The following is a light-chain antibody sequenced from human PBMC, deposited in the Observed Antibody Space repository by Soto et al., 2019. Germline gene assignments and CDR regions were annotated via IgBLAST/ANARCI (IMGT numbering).Light chain of an antibody. CDR1: QGISSY. CDR2: AAS. V-gene: IGKV1-8*01. Sequence: AIRMTQSPSSLSASTGDRVTITCRASQGISSYLAWYQQKPGKAPKLLIYAASSLQSGVPSRFSGSGSGTDFTLTISSLQPEDFATYYCQQSYSTPDTFGQGTRLEIK. CDR3: QQSYSTPDT. J-gene: IGKJ5*01.